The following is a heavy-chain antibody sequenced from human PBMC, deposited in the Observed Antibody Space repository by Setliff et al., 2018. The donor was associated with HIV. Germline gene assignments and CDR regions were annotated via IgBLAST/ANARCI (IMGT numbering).Heavy chain of an antibody. Sequence: ASVKVSCKASGYTFTDYYIHWVRQAPGQGLEWMGWMNPNSGNTGYAQKFQGRVTMTRNTSISTAYMELSSLRSEDTAVYYCARVYYYYYYYMDVWGKGTTVTVSS. CDR2: MNPNSGNT. CDR1: GYTFTDYY. V-gene: IGHV1-8*02. J-gene: IGHJ6*03. CDR3: ARVYYYYYYYMDV.